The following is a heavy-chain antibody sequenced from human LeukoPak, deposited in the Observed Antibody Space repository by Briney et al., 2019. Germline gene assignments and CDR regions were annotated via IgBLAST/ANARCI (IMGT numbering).Heavy chain of an antibody. J-gene: IGHJ5*02. D-gene: IGHD5-12*01. V-gene: IGHV3-23*01. Sequence: GGSLRLSCVASGFTFSSYAMSWVRQAPGKGLEWVSGISGSGGSTYYADSVKGRFTISRDNAKNSLYLQMNSLRAEDTAVYYCATLPSGYDPWFDPWGQGTLVTVSS. CDR2: ISGSGGST. CDR3: ATLPSGYDPWFDP. CDR1: GFTFSSYA.